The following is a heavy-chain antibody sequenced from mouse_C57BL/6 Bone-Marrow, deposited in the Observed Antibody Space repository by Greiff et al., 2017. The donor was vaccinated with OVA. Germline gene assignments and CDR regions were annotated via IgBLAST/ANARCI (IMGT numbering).Heavy chain of an antibody. Sequence: QVHVKQSGAELVKPGASVKLSCKASGYTFTEYTIHWVKQRSGQGLEWIGWFYPGSGSIKYNEKFKDKATLTADKSSSTVYMELSRLTSEDSAVYFCARHGGVYYGSSYAMDYWGQGTSVTVSS. D-gene: IGHD1-1*01. CDR3: ARHGGVYYGSSYAMDY. CDR2: FYPGSGSI. J-gene: IGHJ4*01. V-gene: IGHV1-62-2*01. CDR1: GYTFTEYT.